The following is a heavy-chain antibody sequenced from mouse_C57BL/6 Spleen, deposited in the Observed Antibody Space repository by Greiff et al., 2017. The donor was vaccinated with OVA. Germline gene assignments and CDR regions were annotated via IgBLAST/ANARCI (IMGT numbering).Heavy chain of an antibody. Sequence: QVQLQQPGAELVTPGASVTLSCKASGYTFTSYWMHWVQQRPGPGLAWIGMIHPHSGCPNYNEKFKSKATLTVAKSSSTAYMQLSSLTSEDSAVYYCARTVVATRDDWGQGTTRTVAS. J-gene: IGHJ2*01. CDR3: ARTVVATRDD. CDR2: IHPHSGCP. D-gene: IGHD1-1*01. CDR1: GYTFTSYW. V-gene: IGHV1-64*01.